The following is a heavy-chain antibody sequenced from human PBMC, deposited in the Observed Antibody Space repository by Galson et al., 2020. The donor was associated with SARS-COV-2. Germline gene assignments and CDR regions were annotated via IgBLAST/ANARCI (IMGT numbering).Heavy chain of an antibody. Sequence: SGPTLVQPTEPLTLTRTFPGFSLTTPSVGVAWIRHPPGKALERLGLICWNDYKRHSPSLRSRLTVTKDASKNQVVLTRTNMDPVDTGTYYCGHIEIGPAAARESVFDPWGQGTRVTVSP. CDR3: GHIEIGPAAARESVFDP. D-gene: IGHD2-2*01. J-gene: IGHJ5*02. CDR1: GFSLTTPSVG. V-gene: IGHV2-5*01. CDR2: ICWNDYK.